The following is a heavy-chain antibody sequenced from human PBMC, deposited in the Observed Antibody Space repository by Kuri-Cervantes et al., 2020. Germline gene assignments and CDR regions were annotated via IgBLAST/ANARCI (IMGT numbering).Heavy chain of an antibody. CDR2: INAGNGNT. J-gene: IGHJ4*02. V-gene: IGHV1-3*01. CDR1: GYTFTSYA. CDR3: VRGVRSGQPLGDY. D-gene: IGHD3-10*01. Sequence: ASVKVSCKASGYTFTSYAMHWVRQAPGQRLEWMGWINAGNGNTKYSQKFQGRVTITRDTSAGTAYMELSSLRSDDTAVYYCVRGVRSGQPLGDYWGQGTLVTVSS.